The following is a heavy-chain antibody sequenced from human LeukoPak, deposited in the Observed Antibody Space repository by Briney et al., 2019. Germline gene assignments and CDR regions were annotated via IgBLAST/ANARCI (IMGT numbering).Heavy chain of an antibody. V-gene: IGHV3-23*01. CDR2: ISGSGGST. D-gene: IGHD6-19*01. Sequence: SGGSLRLSCAASGFSFSNYAMSWVRQAPGKGLEWVSGISGSGGSTFYADSVKGRFSISRDNSKNTLYLQMNSLRAEDTAVYFCARMNFYTAGWYRGAFDIWGQGTMVTVSS. J-gene: IGHJ3*02. CDR1: GFSFSNYA. CDR3: ARMNFYTAGWYRGAFDI.